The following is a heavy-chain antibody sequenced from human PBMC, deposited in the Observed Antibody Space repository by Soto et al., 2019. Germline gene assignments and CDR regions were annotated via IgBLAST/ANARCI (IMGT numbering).Heavy chain of an antibody. J-gene: IGHJ4*02. CDR1: GFTFGDHY. CDR3: AVYRASSAY. Sequence: GGSLRLSCAASGFTFGDHYMDWVRQAPGKGLEWVGRTRNKANSYTTEYAASVKGRFTISRDDSKNSLYLQMNSLKTEDTAVYYCAVYRASSAYWGQGTLVTVSS. CDR2: TRNKANSYTT. V-gene: IGHV3-72*01. D-gene: IGHD6-19*01.